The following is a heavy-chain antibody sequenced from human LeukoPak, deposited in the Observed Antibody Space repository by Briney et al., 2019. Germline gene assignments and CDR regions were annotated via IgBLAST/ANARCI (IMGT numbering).Heavy chain of an antibody. J-gene: IGHJ4*02. D-gene: IGHD2-21*01. CDR2: ISDSGNT. CDR3: AKAPVTTCRGAYCYPFDY. Sequence: RGSLRLSCAASGFTFSSYAMSWVRQAPGKGLEWVSAISDSGNTYHADSVKGRFTISRDSSKNTLFLQMNRLRPEDAAVYYCAKAPVTTCRGAYCYPFDYWGQGTLVTVSS. V-gene: IGHV3-23*01. CDR1: GFTFSSYA.